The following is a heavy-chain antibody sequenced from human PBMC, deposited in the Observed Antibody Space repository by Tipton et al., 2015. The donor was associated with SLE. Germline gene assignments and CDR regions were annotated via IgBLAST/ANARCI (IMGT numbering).Heavy chain of an antibody. V-gene: IGHV3-23*01. J-gene: IGHJ3*02. CDR3: AAGFTSSWYTPLDAFDI. CDR1: GFTFSNYA. Sequence: SLRLSCAASGFTFSNYAMSWVRQAPGKGLEWVSGISGSGSSTYYADSVKGRFSISRDNSKNTLYLQMNSLRAEDTAVYYCAAGFTSSWYTPLDAFDIWGQGTMVTVSS. CDR2: ISGSGSST. D-gene: IGHD6-13*01.